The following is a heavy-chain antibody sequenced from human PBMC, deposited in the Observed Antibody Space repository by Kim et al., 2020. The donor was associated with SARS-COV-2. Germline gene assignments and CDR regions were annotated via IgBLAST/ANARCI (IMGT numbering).Heavy chain of an antibody. V-gene: IGHV3-33*05. CDR2: ISYDGSYK. J-gene: IGHJ4*01. Sequence: GGSLRLSCAASGFTFSSYAMHWVRQAPGKGLEWVAVISYDGSYKYYEDSVEGRFTISRDNSKNTLYLQMNSLRAEDTAVYYCARSGYSYGYSTDIDYWG. D-gene: IGHD5-18*01. CDR1: GFTFSSYA. CDR3: ARSGYSYGYSTDIDY.